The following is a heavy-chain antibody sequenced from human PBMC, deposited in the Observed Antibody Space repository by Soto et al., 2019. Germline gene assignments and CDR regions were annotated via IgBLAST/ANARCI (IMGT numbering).Heavy chain of an antibody. CDR2: VSNDGSNK. Sequence: QVQLVESGGGVVQPGESLRLSCAASEFTFSSYAMHSVRQAPGKGLEWVAVVSNDGSNKYYADSVKGRFTISRDNSKNTLNLQMNSLRAEDTAVYYCAKDQSTNSRSYHALDVWGQGTTVTVSS. CDR1: EFTFSSYA. J-gene: IGHJ6*02. D-gene: IGHD2-8*01. V-gene: IGHV3-30*18. CDR3: AKDQSTNSRSYHALDV.